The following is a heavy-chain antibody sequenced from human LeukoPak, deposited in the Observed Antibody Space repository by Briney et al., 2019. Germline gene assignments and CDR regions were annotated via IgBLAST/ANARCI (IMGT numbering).Heavy chain of an antibody. V-gene: IGHV4-39*02. CDR2: VYCTGST. Sequence: PSETLSLTCTVSGDSVTSGGFYWAWLRQPPGKGLEWVATVYCTGSTYYTPSLNSRVTISIDTSKNHFSLKLRSVVAPDTAVYYCARHSGSGSLSRPFDPWGQGTLVTVSS. J-gene: IGHJ5*02. CDR1: GDSVTSGGFY. D-gene: IGHD3-10*01. CDR3: ARHSGSGSLSRPFDP.